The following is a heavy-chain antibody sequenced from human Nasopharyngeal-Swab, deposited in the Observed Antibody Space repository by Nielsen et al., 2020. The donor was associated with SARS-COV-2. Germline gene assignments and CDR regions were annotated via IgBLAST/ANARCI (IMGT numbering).Heavy chain of an antibody. V-gene: IGHV4-31*02. Sequence: WIRQPPGKGLEWIGYIYYRWSTYYNPSLKSRVTISVDTSKNQFSLKLSSVTAADTAVYYWARANSGSYFDYWGQGTLVTVSS. CDR2: IYYRWST. D-gene: IGHD1-26*01. CDR3: ARANSGSYFDY. J-gene: IGHJ4*02.